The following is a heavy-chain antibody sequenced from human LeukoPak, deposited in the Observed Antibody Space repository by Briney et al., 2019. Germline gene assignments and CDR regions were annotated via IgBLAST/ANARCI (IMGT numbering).Heavy chain of an antibody. Sequence: SVKVSCKASGGTFSSYAISWVRQAPGQGLEWMGGIIPIFGTANYAQKFQGRVTITADESTSTAYMGLSSLRSEDTAVYYCAREEVVVVAATIDWGQGTLVTVSS. J-gene: IGHJ4*02. CDR2: IIPIFGTA. V-gene: IGHV1-69*01. CDR1: GGTFSSYA. D-gene: IGHD2-15*01. CDR3: AREEVVVVAATID.